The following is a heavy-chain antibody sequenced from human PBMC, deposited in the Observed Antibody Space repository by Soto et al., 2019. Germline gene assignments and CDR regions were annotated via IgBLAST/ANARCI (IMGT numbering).Heavy chain of an antibody. Sequence: QARGSLLISCASSGFTVSSYNMIWVRQAPVRGLEWVSVTYSGGSTQYADSVKGRFTVSRDNSKNTLYLQMSSLRDEDTAVYYCARKLSGAVQGWAYGMDVWGRGTTVTVSS. J-gene: IGHJ6*01. D-gene: IGHD1-26*01. CDR2: TYSGGST. V-gene: IGHV3-53*01. CDR1: GFTVSSYN. CDR3: ARKLSGAVQGWAYGMDV.